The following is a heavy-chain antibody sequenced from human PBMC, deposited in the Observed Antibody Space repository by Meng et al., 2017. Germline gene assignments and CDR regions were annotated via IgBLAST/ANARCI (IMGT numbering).Heavy chain of an antibody. D-gene: IGHD4-17*01. V-gene: IGHV4-31*03. CDR2: IYYSGST. Sequence: QRPRQGSGPGQVKASQTPPLTCTVSGGSISSGGYYWSWIRQHPGRGLEWIGYIYYSGSTYYNPSLKSRVTISVDTSKNQFSLKLSSVTAADTAVYYCARSLTVTTVWFDPWGRNPGHRLL. J-gene: IGHJ5*02. CDR3: ARSLTVTTVWFDP. CDR1: GGSISSGGYY.